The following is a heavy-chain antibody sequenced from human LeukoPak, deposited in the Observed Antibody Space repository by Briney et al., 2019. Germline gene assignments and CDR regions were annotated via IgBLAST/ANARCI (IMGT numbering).Heavy chain of an antibody. J-gene: IGHJ4*02. D-gene: IGHD6-13*01. CDR2: INHSGST. CDR1: GGSFSGYC. V-gene: IGHV4-34*01. Sequence: SETLSLTCAVYGGSFSGYCWSWIRQPPGKGLEWIGEINHSGSTNYNPSLKSRVTISVDTSKNQFSLKLSSVTAADTAVYYCAIGWGIAAAGTGVFDYWGQGTLVTVSS. CDR3: AIGWGIAAAGTGVFDY.